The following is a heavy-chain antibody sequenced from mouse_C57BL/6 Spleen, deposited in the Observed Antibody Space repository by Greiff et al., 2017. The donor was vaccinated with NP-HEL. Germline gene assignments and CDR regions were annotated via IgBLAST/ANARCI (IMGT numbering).Heavy chain of an antibody. CDR2: INPSTGGT. V-gene: IGHV1-42*01. CDR1: GYSFTGYY. CDR3: AYGSSYPHWYFDV. J-gene: IGHJ1*03. D-gene: IGHD1-1*01. Sequence: EVQLQESGPELVKPGASVKISCKASGYSFTGYYMNWVKQSPEKSLEWIGEINPSTGGTTYNQKFKAKATLTVDKSSSTAYMQLKSLTSEDSAVYYCAYGSSYPHWYFDVWGTGTTVTVSS.